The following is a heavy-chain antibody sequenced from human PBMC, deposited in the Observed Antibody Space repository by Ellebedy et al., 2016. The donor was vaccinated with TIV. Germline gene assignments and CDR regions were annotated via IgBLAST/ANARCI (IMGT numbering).Heavy chain of an antibody. CDR3: ARQGVYCSGGSCDYGMDV. V-gene: IGHV5-51*01. CDR2: IYPGDSDT. Sequence: GESLKISXKGSGYSFTSYWIGWVRQMPGKGLEWMGIIYPGDSDTRYSPSFQGQVTISADKSISTAYLQWSSLKASDTAMYYCARQGVYCSGGSCDYGMDVWGQGTTVTVSS. J-gene: IGHJ6*02. CDR1: GYSFTSYW. D-gene: IGHD2-15*01.